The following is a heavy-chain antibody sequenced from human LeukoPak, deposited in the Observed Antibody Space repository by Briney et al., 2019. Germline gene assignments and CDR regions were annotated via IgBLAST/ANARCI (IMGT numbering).Heavy chain of an antibody. D-gene: IGHD6-19*01. V-gene: IGHV3-23*01. CDR3: AKVRQWPYWYFDL. J-gene: IGHJ2*01. Sequence: GGSPRLSCVVSGLTFSSYAMSWVRQAPGNGLQWVSSISGSGVSTFYADSVKGRLIISRDNSKNTLYLQMNSLRAEDTAIYYCAKVRQWPYWYFDLWGRGTLVTVSS. CDR1: GLTFSSYA. CDR2: ISGSGVST.